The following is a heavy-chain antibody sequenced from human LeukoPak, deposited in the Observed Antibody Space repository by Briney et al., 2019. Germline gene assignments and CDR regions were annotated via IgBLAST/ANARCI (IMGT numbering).Heavy chain of an antibody. CDR1: GGTFSSYA. V-gene: IGHV1-69*05. CDR2: IIPIFGTA. D-gene: IGHD2-21*02. Sequence: SVKVSCKASGGTFSSYANSWVRQAPGQGLEWMGGIIPIFGTANYAQKFQGRVTITTDESTSTAYMELSSLRSEDTAVYYCARSPIGGGDFNPPDYWGQGTLVTVSS. CDR3: ARSPIGGGDFNPPDY. J-gene: IGHJ4*02.